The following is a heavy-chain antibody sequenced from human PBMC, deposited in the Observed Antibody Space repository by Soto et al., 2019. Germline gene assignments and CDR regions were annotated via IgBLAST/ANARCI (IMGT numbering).Heavy chain of an antibody. D-gene: IGHD2-15*01. Sequence: SETLSLTCTVSGGSISSYYWSWIRQPAGKGLEWIGRIYTSGSTNYNPSLKSRATISVDTSGSQFSLKLVSVTAADTAIYYCARGVALNPFAGHWFDSWGQGTLVTVSS. CDR2: IYTSGST. V-gene: IGHV4-4*07. J-gene: IGHJ5*01. CDR1: GGSISSYY. CDR3: ARGVALNPFAGHWFDS.